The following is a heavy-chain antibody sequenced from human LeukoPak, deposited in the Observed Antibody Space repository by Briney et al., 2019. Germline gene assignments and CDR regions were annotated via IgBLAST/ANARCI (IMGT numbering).Heavy chain of an antibody. V-gene: IGHV3-33*01. CDR1: GFTFSSYG. Sequence: GGSLRLSCAASGFTFSSYGMHWVRQAPGKGLEWVAVIWYDGSNKYYADSVKGRFTIPRDNSKNTLYLQMNSLRAEDTAVYYCARGQIDYYYYGMDVWGQGTTVTVSS. J-gene: IGHJ6*02. D-gene: IGHD2-21*01. CDR3: ARGQIDYYYYGMDV. CDR2: IWYDGSNK.